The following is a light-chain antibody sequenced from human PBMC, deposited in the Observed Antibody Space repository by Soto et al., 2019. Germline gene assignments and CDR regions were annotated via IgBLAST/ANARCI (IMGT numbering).Light chain of an antibody. V-gene: IGKV1-5*01. CDR1: QSISSW. J-gene: IGKJ4*01. Sequence: DIQITQSPSTLSASVRDRVTITCRASQSISSWLAWYQQKPGKAPKLLIYDASSLESGVPSRFSGSGSGTEFTLTISSLQPDDFATYYCQQYNSYPLTFGGGTKLEIK. CDR2: DAS. CDR3: QQYNSYPLT.